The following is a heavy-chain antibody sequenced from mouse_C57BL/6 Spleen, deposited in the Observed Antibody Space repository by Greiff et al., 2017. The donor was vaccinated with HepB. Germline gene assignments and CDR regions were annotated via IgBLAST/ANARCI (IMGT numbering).Heavy chain of an antibody. CDR2: INPSTGGT. D-gene: IGHD2-3*01. CDR3: ASRWLPYYFDY. CDR1: GYSFTGYY. Sequence: EVKLMESGPELVKPGASVKISCKASGYSFTGYYMNWVKQSPEKSLEWIGEINPSTGGTTYNQKFKAKATLTVDKSSSTAYMQLKSLTSEDSAVYYCASRWLPYYFDYWGQGTTLTVSS. J-gene: IGHJ2*01. V-gene: IGHV1-42*01.